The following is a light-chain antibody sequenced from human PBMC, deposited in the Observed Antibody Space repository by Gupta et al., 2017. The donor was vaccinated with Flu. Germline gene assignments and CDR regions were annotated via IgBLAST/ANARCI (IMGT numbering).Light chain of an antibody. Sequence: EIVLTQSPATLSLSPGERATLSCRASQSLSTSLAWYQQKPGQAPRLLIYDATNRATGIPARFSGSGSGTDFTLTISSLEPEDFAVYYCQQRSNWPAFGQGTRLEIK. CDR1: QSLSTS. CDR3: QQRSNWPA. CDR2: DAT. J-gene: IGKJ5*01. V-gene: IGKV3-11*01.